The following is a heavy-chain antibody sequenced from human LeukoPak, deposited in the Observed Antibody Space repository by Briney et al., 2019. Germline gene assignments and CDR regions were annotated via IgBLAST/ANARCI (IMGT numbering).Heavy chain of an antibody. CDR3: ARGHSSSWMSEIDY. V-gene: IGHV3-23*01. D-gene: IGHD6-13*01. Sequence: GGTLRLSCAASGVTFSNYAMSWVRQAPGKGLEWVSAISGSDGSTNYADSVKGRFTISRDNAKNSLYLQMNSLRAEDTAVYYCARGHSSSWMSEIDYWGQGTLVTVSS. CDR1: GVTFSNYA. J-gene: IGHJ4*02. CDR2: ISGSDGST.